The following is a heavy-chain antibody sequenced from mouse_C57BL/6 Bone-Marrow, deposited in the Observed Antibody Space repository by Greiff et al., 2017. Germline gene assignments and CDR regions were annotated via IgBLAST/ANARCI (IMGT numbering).Heavy chain of an antibody. CDR3: ARDEYYYGSSYVFAY. CDR1: GYTFTSYG. D-gene: IGHD1-1*01. Sequence: QVQLKESGAELARPGASVKLSCKASGYTFTSYGISWVKQRTGQGLEWIGEIYPRSGNTYYNEKFKGKATLTADKSSSTAYMELRSLTSEDSAVYFCARDEYYYGSSYVFAYWGQGTLVTVSA. J-gene: IGHJ3*01. V-gene: IGHV1-81*01. CDR2: IYPRSGNT.